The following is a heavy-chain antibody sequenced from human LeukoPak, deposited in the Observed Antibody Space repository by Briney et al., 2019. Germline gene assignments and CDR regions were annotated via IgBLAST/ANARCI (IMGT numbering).Heavy chain of an antibody. CDR3: ARARHYGSGSPIDY. CDR1: GGTFSSYA. Sequence: SVKVSCKASGGTFSSYAISWVRQASGQGLEWMGGIIPIFGTANYAQKFQGRVTITADESTSTAYMELSSLRSEDTAVYYCARARHYGSGSPIDYRGQGTLVTVSS. V-gene: IGHV1-69*13. D-gene: IGHD3-10*01. J-gene: IGHJ4*02. CDR2: IIPIFGTA.